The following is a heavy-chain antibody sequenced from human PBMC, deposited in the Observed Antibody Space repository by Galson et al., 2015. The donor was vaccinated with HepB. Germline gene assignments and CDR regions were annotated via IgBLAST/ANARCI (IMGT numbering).Heavy chain of an antibody. CDR3: AKDSTGVYFDS. D-gene: IGHD7-27*01. CDR2: ILYDGSKE. V-gene: IGHV3-30*18. J-gene: IGHJ4*02. CDR1: GFTFNNYG. Sequence: SLRLSCAASGFTFNNYGMHWVRQAPGKGLEWVAIILYDGSKEYYADSVKGRFTISRDNSKNTVYLVMNSLTAEDTAVYYCAKDSTGVYFDSWGQGTLVTVSS.